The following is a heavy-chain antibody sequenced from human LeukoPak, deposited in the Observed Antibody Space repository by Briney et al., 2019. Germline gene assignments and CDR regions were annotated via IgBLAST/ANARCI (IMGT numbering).Heavy chain of an antibody. CDR1: GYTFTRYA. CDR3: QKTAYDILTGEIHNWFDP. D-gene: IGHD3-9*01. CDR2: INAGNGNT. Sequence: ASVKVSCKASGYTFTRYARHRVRQAPGHRLEWIGWINAGNGNTKSSQKFQGRVTITRDTSASTAYMELSSLRSEDQVFFFKQKTAYDILTGEIHNWFDPWGQGTLVTVSS. V-gene: IGHV1-3*01. J-gene: IGHJ5*02.